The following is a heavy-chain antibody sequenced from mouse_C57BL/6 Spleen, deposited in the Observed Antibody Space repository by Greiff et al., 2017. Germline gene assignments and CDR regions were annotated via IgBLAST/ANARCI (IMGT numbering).Heavy chain of an antibody. Sequence: VQLQQPGAELVRPGSSVKLSCKASGYTITSYWMHWVKQRPKQGLEWIGNIDPSDSETHYNQKFKDKATLTVDKSSSTAYMQLSSLTSEDSAVYYCARSYGSSYYFDYWGQGTTLTVSS. J-gene: IGHJ2*01. CDR2: IDPSDSET. D-gene: IGHD1-1*01. V-gene: IGHV1-52*01. CDR1: GYTITSYW. CDR3: ARSYGSSYYFDY.